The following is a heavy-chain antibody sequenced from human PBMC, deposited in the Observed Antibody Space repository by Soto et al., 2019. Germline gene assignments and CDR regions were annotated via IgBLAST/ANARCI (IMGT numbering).Heavy chain of an antibody. CDR2: IKQDGSEK. CDR3: ARGLFTSAY. CDR1: GFIFDTYW. J-gene: IGHJ4*02. V-gene: IGHV3-7*01. D-gene: IGHD2-2*01. Sequence: GGSLRLSCVASGFIFDTYWMTWVRQAPGKGLEWVASIKQDGSEKYYVDSVEGRFTISRDNAKNSLYLQMNSLRAEDTAVYYCARGLFTSAYWGQGTLVTVSS.